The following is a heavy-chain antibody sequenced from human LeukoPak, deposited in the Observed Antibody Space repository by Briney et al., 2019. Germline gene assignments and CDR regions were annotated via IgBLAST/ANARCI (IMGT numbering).Heavy chain of an antibody. J-gene: IGHJ3*02. CDR3: TRDLGYTARAFDI. D-gene: IGHD6-13*01. CDR2: INSDGSSA. Sequence: GGSLRLSCAASGFTFSNYWMHWVRQAPGKGLVWVSRINSDGSSATYADSVKGRFTISRDNAKNTLYLQMNSLRAEDTAVYYCTRDLGYTARAFDIWGQGTMVTVSS. CDR1: GFTFSNYW. V-gene: IGHV3-74*01.